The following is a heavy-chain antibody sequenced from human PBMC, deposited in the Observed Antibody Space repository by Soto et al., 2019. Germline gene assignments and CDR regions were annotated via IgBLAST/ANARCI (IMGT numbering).Heavy chain of an antibody. CDR1: GGSISSGDYY. V-gene: IGHV4-30-4*01. CDR2: IYYSGST. Sequence: QVQLQESGPGLVKPSQTLSLTCTVSGGSISSGDYYWNWIRQPPGKGLEWIGFIYYSGSTYYNPSLKSRVTLSVDTSKNQFSLKLSSVTAADTAVYYCARFPTMIVVARDAFDIWGQGTMVTVSS. CDR3: ARFPTMIVVARDAFDI. J-gene: IGHJ3*02. D-gene: IGHD3-22*01.